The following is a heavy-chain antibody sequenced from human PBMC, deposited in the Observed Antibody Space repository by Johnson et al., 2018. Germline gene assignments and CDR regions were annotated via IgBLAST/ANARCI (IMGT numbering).Heavy chain of an antibody. Sequence: QVQLQESGPGLVKPSETLSLTCSVSGVSIRNYYWSWIRQAPGKGLQWIGYIYYSGSTNYSPSLKSRLTISVDTSKNQVSLNLSSVTAADTAVYYCAGMSTVTYSFDGWGQGTMVTVSS. V-gene: IGHV4-59*01. CDR2: IYYSGST. J-gene: IGHJ3*01. D-gene: IGHD1-1*01. CDR3: AGMSTVTYSFDG. CDR1: GVSIRNYY.